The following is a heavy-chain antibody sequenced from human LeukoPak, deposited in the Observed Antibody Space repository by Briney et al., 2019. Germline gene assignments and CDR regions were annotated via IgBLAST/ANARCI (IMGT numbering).Heavy chain of an antibody. Sequence: SQTLSLTCAISGDRFSSNSAAWNWIRQSPSRGLEWLGRTYYRCKWYNDYAVSVKSRTTITPDTSKNPFPLQLNSVTPEDTAVYYCARSGVIDMVPFDHWGQGTLVTVSS. CDR2: TYYRCKWYN. D-gene: IGHD2-21*01. CDR1: GDRFSSNSAA. V-gene: IGHV6-1*01. CDR3: ARSGVIDMVPFDH. J-gene: IGHJ4*02.